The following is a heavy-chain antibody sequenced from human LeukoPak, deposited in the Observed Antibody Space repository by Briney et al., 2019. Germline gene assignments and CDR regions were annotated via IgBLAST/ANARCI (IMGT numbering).Heavy chain of an antibody. CDR1: GYSISSGYY. Sequence: PSETLSLTCTVSGYSISSGYYWGWIRQPPGKGLEWIGSIYHSGSTYYNPSLKSRVIISVDTSKNQFSLKLNSVTAADTAVYYCARLTSDITMIGGVTPEYYYMDVWGKGTTVTISS. V-gene: IGHV4-38-2*02. J-gene: IGHJ6*03. CDR3: ARLTSDITMIGGVTPEYYYMDV. D-gene: IGHD3-10*01. CDR2: IYHSGST.